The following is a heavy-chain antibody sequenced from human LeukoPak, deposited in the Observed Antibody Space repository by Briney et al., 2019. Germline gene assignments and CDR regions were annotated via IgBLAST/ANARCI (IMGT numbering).Heavy chain of an antibody. CDR1: GYTFSSND. CDR2: MNPHSGNT. D-gene: IGHD3-22*01. J-gene: IGHJ4*02. V-gene: IGHV1-8*01. Sequence: ASVKASCKASGYTFSSNDIIWVRQATGQGLEWMGWMNPHSGNTGYAQKFQGRVTITRSSSISTAYMELSNLRSEDTAIYYCAREGNRSSDSSATYPLDYWGRGTLVTVSS. CDR3: AREGNRSSDSSATYPLDY.